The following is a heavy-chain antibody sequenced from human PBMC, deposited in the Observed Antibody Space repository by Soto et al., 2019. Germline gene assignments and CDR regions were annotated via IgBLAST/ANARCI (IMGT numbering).Heavy chain of an antibody. D-gene: IGHD5-18*01. CDR1: GVSISSFY. Sequence: SETLSLTCSVSGVSISSFYWSWIRQPAGKGLEWIGRIYSSEIINYNPSLKSRVTMSLDTSKNQFSLKLSSVTAADTAVYFCATVSYVGGTDYWGQGTQVTVSS. CDR2: IYSSEII. J-gene: IGHJ4*02. V-gene: IGHV4-4*07. CDR3: ATVSYVGGTDY.